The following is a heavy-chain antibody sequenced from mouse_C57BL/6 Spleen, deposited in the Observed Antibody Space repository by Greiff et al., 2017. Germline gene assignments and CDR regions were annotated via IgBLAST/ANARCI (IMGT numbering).Heavy chain of an antibody. Sequence: VQLQQPGAELVKPGASVKMSCKASGYTFTSYWITWVKQRPGQGLEWIGDIYPGSGSTNYNEKFKSKATLTVDTSSSTAYMQLSSLTTEDSAVYYCARRPRDSSGFYYAMDYWGQGTSVTVSS. CDR1: GYTFTSYW. V-gene: IGHV1-55*01. J-gene: IGHJ4*01. CDR2: IYPGSGST. CDR3: ARRPRDSSGFYYAMDY. D-gene: IGHD3-2*02.